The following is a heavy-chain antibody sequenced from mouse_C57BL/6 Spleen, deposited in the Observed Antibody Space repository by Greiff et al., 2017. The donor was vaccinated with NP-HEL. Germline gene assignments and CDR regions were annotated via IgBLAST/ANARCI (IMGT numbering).Heavy chain of an antibody. V-gene: IGHV1-5*01. CDR1: GYTFTSYW. Sequence: EVQLQQSGTVLARPGASVKMSCKTSGYTFTSYWMHWVKQRPGQGLEWIGAIYPGNSDTSYNQKFKGKAKLTAVTSASTAYMELSSLTNEDSAVYYGTRDGSKDYYAMDYWGQGTSVTVSS. D-gene: IGHD1-1*01. CDR2: IYPGNSDT. CDR3: TRDGSKDYYAMDY. J-gene: IGHJ4*01.